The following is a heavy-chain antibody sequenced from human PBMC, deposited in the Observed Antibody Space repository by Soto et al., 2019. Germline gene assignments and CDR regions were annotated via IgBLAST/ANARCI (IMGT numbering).Heavy chain of an antibody. CDR2: IWYDGSNK. CDR3: ASSWQFDDAFDI. Sequence: QVQLVESGGGVVQPGRSLRLSCAASGFTFSSYGMHWVRQAPGKRLAWVAVIWYDGSNKYYADSVKGRFTISRDNSKNTLYLQMISLRAEDTAVYYCASSWQFDDAFDIWGQGTMVTVSS. CDR1: GFTFSSYG. D-gene: IGHD3-10*01. V-gene: IGHV3-33*01. J-gene: IGHJ3*02.